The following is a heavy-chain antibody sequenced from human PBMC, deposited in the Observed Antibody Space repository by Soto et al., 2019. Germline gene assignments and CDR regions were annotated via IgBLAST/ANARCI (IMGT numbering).Heavy chain of an antibody. Sequence: ESGGGVVQPGRSLRLSCAASGFTFSNYGMHWVRQAPGKGLEWVAIIWHDGNNKYYADSVRGRFIISRDNSKNRLYLQMNSLRAEDTAVYYCASDLVGASDAYCFDVWGQGTPVTVSS. V-gene: IGHV3-33*01. CDR1: GFTFSNYG. J-gene: IGHJ6*02. D-gene: IGHD1-26*01. CDR2: IWHDGNNK. CDR3: ASDLVGASDAYCFDV.